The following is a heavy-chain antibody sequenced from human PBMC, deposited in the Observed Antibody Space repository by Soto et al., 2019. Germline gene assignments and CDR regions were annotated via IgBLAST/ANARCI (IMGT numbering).Heavy chain of an antibody. V-gene: IGHV3-33*01. Sequence: SRSRTCVARGSSFSNYGMHWCRHAPGKGLEWVAVIWNDASNLHYADSVKGRFTISRDDTKDTMYLQMNSLRAEDTAGDYCARAHIGPGMCEYWGPGTQVTVSA. CDR2: IWNDASNL. D-gene: IGHD1-26*01. CDR1: GSSFSNYG. CDR3: ARAHIGPGMCEY. J-gene: IGHJ4*02.